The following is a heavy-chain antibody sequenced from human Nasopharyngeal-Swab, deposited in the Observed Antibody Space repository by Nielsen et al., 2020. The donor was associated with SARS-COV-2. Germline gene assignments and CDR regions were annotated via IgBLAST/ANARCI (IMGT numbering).Heavy chain of an antibody. J-gene: IGHJ4*02. CDR2: INADGSEK. D-gene: IGHD2-2*01. Sequence: GESLKISCAASGFTFSDYWMQWVRQAPGKGLEWVALINADGSEKLYVDSVKGRFTISRDNAKNSLFLQMNSLRAEDTAMYYCASDSRYWGQGTLVTVSS. CDR3: ASDSRY. V-gene: IGHV3-7*01. CDR1: GFTFSDYW.